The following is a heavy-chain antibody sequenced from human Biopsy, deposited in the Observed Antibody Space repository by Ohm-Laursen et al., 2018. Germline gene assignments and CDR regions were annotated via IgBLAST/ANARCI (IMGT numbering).Heavy chain of an antibody. Sequence: GSLRLSCTASGFTVYNNYMTWVRQAPGKGLEWVSLIYSGGDTRYADSVKGRFTISRDSSKNTLYLQMNSLRVEDTAVYYCARGLAISFDTSNNRISLQLRSVSVADTAVYYCVREPKTGTAEAWYFDLWGRGSPVTVPS. CDR2: IYSGGDT. V-gene: IGHV3-66*01. CDR3: ARGLAISFDTSNNRISLQLRSVSVADTAVYYCVREPKTGTAEAWYFDL. CDR1: GFTVYNNY. J-gene: IGHJ2*01. D-gene: IGHD3-10*02.